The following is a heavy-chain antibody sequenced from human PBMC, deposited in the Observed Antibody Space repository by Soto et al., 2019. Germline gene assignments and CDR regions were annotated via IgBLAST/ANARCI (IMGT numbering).Heavy chain of an antibody. D-gene: IGHD3-9*01. CDR3: ARGDYDILTGPSDYYYGMDV. J-gene: IGHJ6*02. CDR2: INPSGGST. CDR1: GYTFTSYY. Sequence: GASVKVSCKASGYTFTSYYMHWVRQAPGQGLEWMGIINPSGGSTSYAQKFQGRVTMTRDTSTSTVYMELSSLRSEDTAVYYCARGDYDILTGPSDYYYGMDVWGQGTTVTVSS. V-gene: IGHV1-46*01.